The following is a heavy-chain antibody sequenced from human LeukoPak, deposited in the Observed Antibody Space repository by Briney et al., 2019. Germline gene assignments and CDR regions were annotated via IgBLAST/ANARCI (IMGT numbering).Heavy chain of an antibody. D-gene: IGHD3-10*01. V-gene: IGHV4-61*02. CDR3: ARACFGELTNWFDP. J-gene: IGHJ5*02. CDR2: IYTSGST. Sequence: SETLSLTCTVSGGSISSGSYYWSWIRQPAGKGLEWIGRIYTSGSTNYNPSLKSRVTISVDTSKNQFSLKLSSVTAADTAVYYCARACFGELTNWFDPWGQGTLVTVSS. CDR1: GGSISSGSYY.